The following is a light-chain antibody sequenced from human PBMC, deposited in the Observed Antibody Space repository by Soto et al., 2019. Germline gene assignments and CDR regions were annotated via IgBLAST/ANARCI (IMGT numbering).Light chain of an antibody. CDR3: LQYFNYPWT. CDR2: GAS. V-gene: IGKV3-15*01. Sequence: EIVMTQSPATLSVSPGERATLSCRASQSVSSNLAWYQQKPGQAPRLLIYGASTRATGIPARFSGSGSGTEFTLTISGLQPEDFATYFCLQYFNYPWTFGQGTKVDIK. J-gene: IGKJ1*01. CDR1: QSVSSN.